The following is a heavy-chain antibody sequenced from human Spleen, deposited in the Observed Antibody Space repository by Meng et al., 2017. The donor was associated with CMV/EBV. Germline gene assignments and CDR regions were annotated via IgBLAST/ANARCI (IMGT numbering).Heavy chain of an antibody. CDR2: IIPIFRAP. CDR1: SYS. CDR3: ARIMYNYDNRGYPNYYGMDV. D-gene: IGHD3-22*01. Sequence: SYSLSWVRQAPGQGLEWMGGIIPIFRAPNYSQKFHGRVTITRDEFTSTAYMELRNLRFDDTAVYFCARIMYNYDNRGYPNYYGMDVWGQGTTVTVSS. J-gene: IGHJ6*02. V-gene: IGHV1-69*05.